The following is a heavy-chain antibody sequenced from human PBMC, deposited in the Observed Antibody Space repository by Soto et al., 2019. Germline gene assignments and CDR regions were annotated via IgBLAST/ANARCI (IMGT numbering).Heavy chain of an antibody. CDR2: IYYSGST. CDR1: GGSISSSSYY. CDR3: ASVNQLPRYYDILTGYYSHAFDI. J-gene: IGHJ3*02. Sequence: QLQLQESGPGLVKPSETLSLTCTVSGGSISSSSYYWGWIRQPPGKGLEWIGSIYYSGSTYYNPSLKSRVTISVDTSKNQFSLKLSSVTAADTAVYYCASVNQLPRYYDILTGYYSHAFDIWGQGTMVTVSS. V-gene: IGHV4-39*01. D-gene: IGHD3-9*01.